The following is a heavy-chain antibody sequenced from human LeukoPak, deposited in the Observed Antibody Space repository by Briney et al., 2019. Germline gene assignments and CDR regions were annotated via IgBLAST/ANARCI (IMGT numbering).Heavy chain of an antibody. CDR3: ARSLIAAAGPPFDY. D-gene: IGHD6-13*01. V-gene: IGHV1-46*01. CDR1: GYTFTGYY. CDR2: INPSGGST. J-gene: IGHJ4*02. Sequence: ASVKVSCKASGYTFTGYYMHWARRAPGQGLEWMGIINPSGGSTSYAQKFQGRVTMTRDTSTSTVYMELSSLRSEDTAVYYCARSLIAAAGPPFDYWGQGTLVTVSS.